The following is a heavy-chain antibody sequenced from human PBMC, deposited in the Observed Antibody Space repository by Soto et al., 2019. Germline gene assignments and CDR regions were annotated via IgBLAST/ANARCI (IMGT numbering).Heavy chain of an antibody. D-gene: IGHD4-17*01. Sequence: SETLSLTCSVSGVTMSYGGYSWSWIRQSPGKGLEWMGRIDPGDSVTTYNPSFQGHVTMSADNSKNTLYLQMNSLRAEDTAVYYCAKVGHGGAFDIWGQGTMVTVSS. J-gene: IGHJ3*02. CDR3: AKVGHGGAFDI. CDR2: IDPGDSVT. V-gene: IGHV4-30-2*06. CDR1: GVTMSYGGYS.